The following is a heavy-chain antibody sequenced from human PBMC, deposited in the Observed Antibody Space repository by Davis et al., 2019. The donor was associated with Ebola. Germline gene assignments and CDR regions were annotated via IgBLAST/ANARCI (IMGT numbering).Heavy chain of an antibody. CDR2: INPSGGST. CDR1: GYTFTSYY. V-gene: IGHV1-46*01. D-gene: IGHD5-18*01. J-gene: IGHJ4*02. Sequence: ASVKVSCKASGYTFTSYYMHWVRQAPGQGLEWMGIINPSGGSTSYAQKFQGRVTITTDKSTSTAYMELSSLRSEDTAVYYCARDMGTTPGHWGQGTLVTVSS. CDR3: ARDMGTTPGH.